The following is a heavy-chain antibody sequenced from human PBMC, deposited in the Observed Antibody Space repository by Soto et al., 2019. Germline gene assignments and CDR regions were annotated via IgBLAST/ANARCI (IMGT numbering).Heavy chain of an antibody. CDR3: ASGIDY. CDR1: GFGFSSYE. CDR2: ISSSGSAT. V-gene: IGHV3-48*03. Sequence: QLVESGGGLVQPGGSLRLSCVAAGFGFSSYEMTWIRQAPGKGLEWISYISSSGSATYYADSVKGLFTISRDNAQHSVYLQMNSLRADDTALYFCASGIDYWGQGTLVTVSS. J-gene: IGHJ4*02.